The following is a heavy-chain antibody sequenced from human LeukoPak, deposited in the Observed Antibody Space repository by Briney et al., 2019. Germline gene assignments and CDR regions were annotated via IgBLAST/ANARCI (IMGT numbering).Heavy chain of an antibody. D-gene: IGHD3-9*01. Sequence: GASVKVSCKASGYSFAGYHMHWVRQAPGQGLEWMGWISPSNGVTNFAQNFQGRVTMTTDTSVTTAYMELNSLTSDDTAVYYCARDRPPEYFEPSYHYYGLDVWGQGTTVTVSS. J-gene: IGHJ6*02. CDR3: ARDRPPEYFEPSYHYYGLDV. CDR1: GYSFAGYH. V-gene: IGHV1-2*02. CDR2: ISPSNGVT.